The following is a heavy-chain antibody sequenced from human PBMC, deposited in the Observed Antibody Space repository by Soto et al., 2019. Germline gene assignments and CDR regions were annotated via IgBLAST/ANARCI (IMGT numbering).Heavy chain of an antibody. D-gene: IGHD3-22*01. CDR2: ISPYNGNT. V-gene: IGHV1-18*01. CDR3: ARDYYESNGYYYYYYGLDV. Sequence: ASVKVSCKASGYTFTSYGISWVRQAPGQGLEWMGWISPYNGNTNYAQKLQGRVTMTTDTSTNTAYMELRSLRSDDTAVYYCARDYYESNGYYYYYYGLDVWGQGTTVTVSS. J-gene: IGHJ6*02. CDR1: GYTFTSYG.